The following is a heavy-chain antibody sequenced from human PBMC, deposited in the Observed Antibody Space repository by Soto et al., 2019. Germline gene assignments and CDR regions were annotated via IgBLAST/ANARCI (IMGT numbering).Heavy chain of an antibody. V-gene: IGHV1-18*04. J-gene: IGHJ4*02. CDR3: VLGGMETGYYRDMDY. CDR2: ISAYNGDT. Sequence: QDHLVQSGAEVKKPGASAKVSCKASGYTFKNYGINWVRQAPGRGLEWVAWISAYNGDTSNAQHLKCRITVTTETLKRTAYMELRSLRPDDTAVYFCVLGGMETGYYRDMDYWGQGTLVSVSS. D-gene: IGHD3-9*01. CDR1: GYTFKNYG.